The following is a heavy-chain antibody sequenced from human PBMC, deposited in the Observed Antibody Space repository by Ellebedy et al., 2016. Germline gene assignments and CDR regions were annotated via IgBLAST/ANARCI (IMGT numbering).Heavy chain of an antibody. CDR1: GFTFSRFG. CDR2: ISDDGSEK. D-gene: IGHD5-24*01. V-gene: IGHV3-30*13. Sequence: GESLKISXAASGFTFSRFGIHWVRQAPGKGLEWVALISDDGSEKYYTDSVRGRFTISRDNAKIRVDLQMNSLRVEDTAVYYCAKVRSPDFYKNIGLDVWGQGTTVTVSS. CDR3: AKVRSPDFYKNIGLDV. J-gene: IGHJ6*02.